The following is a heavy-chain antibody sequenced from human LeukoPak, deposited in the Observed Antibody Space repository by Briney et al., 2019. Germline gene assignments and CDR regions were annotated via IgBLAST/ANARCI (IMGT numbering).Heavy chain of an antibody. J-gene: IGHJ4*02. V-gene: IGHV3-23*01. D-gene: IGHD3-10*01. Sequence: PGRSLRLSCAASGFTFSSYAMSWVRQAPGKGLEWVSAISGSGGRTYYAGSVKGRFTISRDNSKNTLYLQMNSLRAEDTAVYYCAKVMTRTMVRGVPPSDYWGQGTLVTVSS. CDR3: AKVMTRTMVRGVPPSDY. CDR1: GFTFSSYA. CDR2: ISGSGGRT.